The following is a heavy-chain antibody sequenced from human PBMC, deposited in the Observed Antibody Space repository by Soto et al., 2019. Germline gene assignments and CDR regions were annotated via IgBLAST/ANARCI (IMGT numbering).Heavy chain of an antibody. CDR1: GGTFSSYA. CDR3: ARSLDPVPICGHYYYYGMDV. J-gene: IGHJ6*02. Sequence: QVQLVQSGAEVKKPESSVKVSCKASGGTFSSYAISWVRQAPGQGLEWMGGIIPIFGTANYAQKFQGRVTINADESTSTAYVELRSLRSEDTAVYYCARSLDPVPICGHYYYYGMDVWGQGPTVTVSS. CDR2: IIPIFGTA. V-gene: IGHV1-69*01. D-gene: IGHD3-3*01.